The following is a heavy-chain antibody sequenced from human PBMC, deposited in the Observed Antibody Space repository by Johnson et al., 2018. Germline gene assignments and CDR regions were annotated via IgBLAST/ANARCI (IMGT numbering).Heavy chain of an antibody. Sequence: QVQLVESGGGVVQPGRSLRLSCAASGFTFSSYGMHWVRQAPGKGLEWVAVISDDGSNKYYADSVKGRFTISRDNSKNTLYLQMNSLRAEDTAVYYCAKDGPGYGDYDYYYYMDVWGKGTTVTVSS. J-gene: IGHJ6*03. D-gene: IGHD4-17*01. V-gene: IGHV3-30*18. CDR3: AKDGPGYGDYDYYYYMDV. CDR1: GFTFSSYG. CDR2: ISDDGSNK.